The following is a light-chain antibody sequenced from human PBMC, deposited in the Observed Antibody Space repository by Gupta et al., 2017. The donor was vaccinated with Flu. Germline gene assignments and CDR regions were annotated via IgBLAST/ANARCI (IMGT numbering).Light chain of an antibody. CDR1: NIGANS. V-gene: IGLV3-9*02. J-gene: IGLJ2*01. CDR3: QVWVSSNAF. CDR2: KNN. Sequence: TCGGDNIGANSFHWYQQRPGQAPQLIIYKNNKRPSGLPDRFSGSNSGSTATLTIDGAQAGDEADYYCQVWVSSNAFFGGGTKLTVL.